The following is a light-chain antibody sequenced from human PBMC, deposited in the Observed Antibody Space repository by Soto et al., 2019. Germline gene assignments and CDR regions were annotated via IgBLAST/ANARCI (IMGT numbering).Light chain of an antibody. CDR2: DAS. CDR1: QKVYNN. CDR3: QQCRNWPLT. V-gene: IGKV3-15*01. Sequence: EIVMTQSPATLFVFPGEGATLSCKASQKVYNNLAWYQQRPGQPPRLLIYDASTRATGISARFSGSGYGTEFTLTISSLQSEDFAVYFCQQCRNWPLTFGGGTKVDIK. J-gene: IGKJ4*01.